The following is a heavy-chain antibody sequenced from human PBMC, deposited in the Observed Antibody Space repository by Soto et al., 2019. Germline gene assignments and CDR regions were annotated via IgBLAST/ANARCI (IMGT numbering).Heavy chain of an antibody. J-gene: IGHJ3*02. CDR1: GGTFSSQT. D-gene: IGHD1-1*01. CDR2: VIPIIGEG. CDR3: ARPAVNDLDADSSAFDI. V-gene: IGHV1-69*02. Sequence: QVQLVQSGAEVKEPGSSVKVSCKVSGGTFSSQTINWVRQVPGQGLEWMGSVIPIIGEGKYAQSFLGRVTIPAERSTSTAYMGLSSLRSEDTAVYYCARPAVNDLDADSSAFDIWGQGTMVTVSS.